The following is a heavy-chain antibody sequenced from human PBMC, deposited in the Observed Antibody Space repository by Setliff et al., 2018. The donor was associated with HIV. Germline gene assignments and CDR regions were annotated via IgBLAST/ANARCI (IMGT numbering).Heavy chain of an antibody. J-gene: IGHJ4*02. D-gene: IGHD4-4*01. CDR3: ARDPTTGVDY. CDR2: TYYSGGT. CDR1: GGSISTYY. Sequence: SETLSLTCTVSGGSISTYYWSWIRQPPGKGLEWIGFTYYSGGTNYNPSLKSRVTISVDTSKNHFSLNLTSVTAADTAMYYCARDPTTGVDYWGQGTLVTVSS. V-gene: IGHV4-59*01.